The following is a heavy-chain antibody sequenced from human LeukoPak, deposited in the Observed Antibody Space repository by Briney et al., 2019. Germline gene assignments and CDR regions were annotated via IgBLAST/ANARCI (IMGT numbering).Heavy chain of an antibody. CDR2: IIPIFGTT. CDR3: ARESNDYYGSGSLTIFDY. V-gene: IGHV1-69*13. CDR1: GGTFSSYA. D-gene: IGHD3-10*01. J-gene: IGHJ4*02. Sequence: SVTVSCKASGGTFSSYAISWVRQAPGQGLEWMGGIIPIFGTTNYAQKFQGRVTITADESTTTAYMELSSLRSEDTAVYYCARESNDYYGSGSLTIFDYWGQGTLVTVSS.